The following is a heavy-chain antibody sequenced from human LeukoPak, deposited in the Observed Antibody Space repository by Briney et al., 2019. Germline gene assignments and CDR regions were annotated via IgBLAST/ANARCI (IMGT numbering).Heavy chain of an antibody. CDR2: TYSGGST. CDR1: GFTVSSNY. V-gene: IGHV3-53*01. D-gene: IGHD4-17*01. J-gene: IGHJ5*02. CDR3: ARSYADINWFDP. Sequence: PGGSLRLSCAASGFTVSSNYMSWVRQAPGKGLEWVSVTYSGGSTYYADSVKGRFTISRDNSKNTLYLQMNSLRAEDTAVYYCARSYADINWFDPWGQGTLVTVSS.